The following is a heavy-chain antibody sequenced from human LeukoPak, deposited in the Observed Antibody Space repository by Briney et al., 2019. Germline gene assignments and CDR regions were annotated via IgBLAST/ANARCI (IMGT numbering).Heavy chain of an antibody. D-gene: IGHD3-10*01. Sequence: PGGSLRLSCAASGFTFSSYGMHWVRQAPGKGLEWVAFIRYDGSNKYYADSVKGRLTISRDNSKNTLYLQMNSLRAEDTAVYYCAKDVGDYYGSGEPDNWFDPWGQGTLVTVSS. CDR1: GFTFSSYG. CDR3: AKDVGDYYGSGEPDNWFDP. CDR2: IRYDGSNK. J-gene: IGHJ5*02. V-gene: IGHV3-30*02.